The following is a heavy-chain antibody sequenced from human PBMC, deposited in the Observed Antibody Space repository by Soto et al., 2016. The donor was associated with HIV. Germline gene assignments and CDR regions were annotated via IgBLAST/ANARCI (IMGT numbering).Heavy chain of an antibody. Sequence: EVQLVESGGGLIQPGKSLRLSCAAPGFTLSRYWMHWVRQAPGKGLVWVSRINSDGSSTSYADSVKGRFTISRDNAKNLLFLQMNSLRAEDTVFLYCANFTFRKFFDYVGPGTPWSPSPQ. D-gene: IGHD1-20*01. CDR1: GFTLSRYW. J-gene: IGHJ4*02. CDR2: INSDGSST. V-gene: IGHV3-74*01. CDR3: ANFTFRKFFDY.